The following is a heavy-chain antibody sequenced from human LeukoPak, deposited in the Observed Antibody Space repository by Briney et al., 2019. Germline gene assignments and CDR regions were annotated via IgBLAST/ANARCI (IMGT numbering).Heavy chain of an antibody. CDR2: ISGSGGST. D-gene: IGHD6-13*01. CDR3: ARDGGAAAGY. V-gene: IGHV3-23*01. CDR1: GYTFTSYA. J-gene: IGHJ4*02. Sequence: ASVKVSCKASGYTFTSYAMSWVRQAPGKGLEWVSVISGSGGSTYYADSVQGRFTMSRDNSKNTLYLQMNSLRAEDTAVYYCARDGGAAAGYWGQGTLVTVSS.